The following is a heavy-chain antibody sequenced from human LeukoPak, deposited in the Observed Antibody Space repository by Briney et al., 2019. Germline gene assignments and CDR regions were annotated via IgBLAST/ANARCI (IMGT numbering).Heavy chain of an antibody. CDR3: TRGDYSSSYYMDV. J-gene: IGHJ6*03. CDR1: GGSFSGYY. CDR2: IYKSGIT. D-gene: IGHD3-16*01. Sequence: SSETLSLTCAVYGGSFSGYYWSWIRQPAGKGLEWIGRIYKSGITNYNPSLKSRVTMSVDTSKNQFSLELTSVTAADTAVYYCTRGDYSSSYYMDVWGKGTTVTISS. V-gene: IGHV4-59*10.